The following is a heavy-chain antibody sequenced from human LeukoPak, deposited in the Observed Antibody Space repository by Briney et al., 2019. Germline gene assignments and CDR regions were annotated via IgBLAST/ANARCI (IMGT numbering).Heavy chain of an antibody. CDR1: GGSMSSYY. CDR2: IYYSGST. Sequence: SETLSLTCTVSGGSMSSYYWSWIRQPPGKGLEWIGYIYYSGSTNYNPSLKSRVTISVDTSKNQFSLKLSSVTAAGTAVYYCARHYYGSGSTLDYWGQGTLVTVSS. V-gene: IGHV4-59*08. CDR3: ARHYYGSGSTLDY. J-gene: IGHJ4*02. D-gene: IGHD3-10*01.